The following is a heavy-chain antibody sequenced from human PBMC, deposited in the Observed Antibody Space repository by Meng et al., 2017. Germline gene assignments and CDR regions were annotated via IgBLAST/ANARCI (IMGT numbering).Heavy chain of an antibody. CDR3: ARDEDISAAGKLFGDY. D-gene: IGHD6-13*01. Sequence: LVQAEAEIKKPGASVKASCKPSGYNFPDYYIHWVRQAPGQGLEWMGRIDPKNGDTHYAQKFQGRVTMTGDTSISTAYMDLSGLRSDDTAVYYCARDEDISAAGKLFGDYWGQGTLVTVSS. CDR2: IDPKNGDT. V-gene: IGHV1-2*06. J-gene: IGHJ4*02. CDR1: GYNFPDYY.